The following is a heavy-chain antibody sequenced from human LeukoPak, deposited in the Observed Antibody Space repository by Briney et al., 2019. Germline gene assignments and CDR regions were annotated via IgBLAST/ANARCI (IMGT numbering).Heavy chain of an antibody. D-gene: IGHD1-26*01. V-gene: IGHV4-59*08. J-gene: IGHJ4*02. CDR3: ASGSYYFDY. CDR2: IYYSGST. CDR1: GGSISSDH. Sequence: SETLSLTCTVSGGSISSDHWNWIRQPPGKGLEWIGYIYYSGSTKYNPSLKSRATISVDTSKNQFSLKLNSVTAADTAVYYCASGSYYFDYWGQGTLVTVSS.